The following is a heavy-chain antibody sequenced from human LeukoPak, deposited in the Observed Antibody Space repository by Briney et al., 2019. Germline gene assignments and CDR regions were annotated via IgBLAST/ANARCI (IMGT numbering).Heavy chain of an antibody. D-gene: IGHD4-23*01. CDR3: AREYGGLYYYGMDV. V-gene: IGHV4-30-4*01. J-gene: IGHJ6*04. CDR2: IYYSGST. Sequence: SETLSLTCTVSGGSISSGDYYWSWIRQPPGKGLEWIGYIYYSGSTYYNPSLKSRVTISVDTSKNQFSLKLSSVTAADTAVYYSAREYGGLYYYGMDVWGKGTTVTVSS. CDR1: GGSISSGDYY.